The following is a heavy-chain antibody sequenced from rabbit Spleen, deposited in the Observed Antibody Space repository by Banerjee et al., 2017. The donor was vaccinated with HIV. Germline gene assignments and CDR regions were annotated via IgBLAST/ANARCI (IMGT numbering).Heavy chain of an antibody. Sequence: QSLEESGGDLVKPGASLTFTCTASGFSFSKNYWMCWVRQAPGKGLEWIACIYTGSSTTYYANWAKGRFTISKTSSTTVTLQMTSLTAADTATYFCGRSINWSNRGLNLWGQGTLVTVS. CDR1: GFSFSKNYW. V-gene: IGHV1S40*01. J-gene: IGHJ3*01. D-gene: IGHD1-1*01. CDR3: GRSINWSNRGLNL. CDR2: IYTGSSTT.